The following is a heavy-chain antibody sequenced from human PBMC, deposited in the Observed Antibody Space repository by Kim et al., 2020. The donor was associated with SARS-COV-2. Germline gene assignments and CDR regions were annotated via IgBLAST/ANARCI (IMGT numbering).Heavy chain of an antibody. V-gene: IGHV4-34*01. D-gene: IGHD6-6*01. Sequence: SETLSLTCAVYGGSFRGYYWSWIRQPPGKGLEWIGEINHSGSTNYNPSLKSRVTISVDTSKNQFSLKLSSVTAADTAVYYCARDAGSIAACPNAFNFWGQGTMVTVSS. J-gene: IGHJ3*01. CDR1: GGSFRGYY. CDR3: ARDAGSIAACPNAFNF. CDR2: INHSGST.